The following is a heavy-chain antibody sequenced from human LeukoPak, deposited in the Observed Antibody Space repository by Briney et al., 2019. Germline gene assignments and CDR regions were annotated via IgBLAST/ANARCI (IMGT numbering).Heavy chain of an antibody. V-gene: IGHV1-8*03. J-gene: IGHJ3*02. CDR3: ARVGVPRSSKNAFDI. CDR2: MNPNSGHT. Sequence: ASVKVSCKASGYTFTSYDINWVRQATGQGLEWMGWMNPNSGHTGYAQKFQGRVTITRNTSISTAYMELSGLRSEDTAVYYCARVGVPRSSKNAFDIWGQGTMVTVSS. CDR1: GYTFTSYD. D-gene: IGHD2-2*01.